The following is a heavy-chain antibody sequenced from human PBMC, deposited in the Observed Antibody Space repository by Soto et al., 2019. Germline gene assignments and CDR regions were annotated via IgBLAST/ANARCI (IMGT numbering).Heavy chain of an antibody. V-gene: IGHV6-1*01. CDR2: TYYRSKWYN. J-gene: IGHJ4*02. Sequence: SQTLSLTCGISGDSVSGNSAGGGCLRHSGSRGLEWLGRTYYRSKWYNDYAVSVESRITINPDTSKNHFSLQLNFVTPEDTAVYFCARGEQYSGRIFDYWGQGTLVTVSS. CDR3: ARGEQYSGRIFDY. D-gene: IGHD1-26*01. CDR1: GDSVSGNSAG.